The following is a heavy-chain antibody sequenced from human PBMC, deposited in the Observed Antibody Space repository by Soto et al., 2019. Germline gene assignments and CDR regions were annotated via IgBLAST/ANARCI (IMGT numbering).Heavy chain of an antibody. D-gene: IGHD3-22*01. Sequence: GESLKISCRTSGYRFTSYWIAWVRQMPGKGLEWMGIVFPSDSDTRYSPSFQGQVTISADRSTSTVFLQWASLKASDTAVYFCARKDKSGYFNWFDPWGQGTLVTVSS. CDR3: ARKDKSGYFNWFDP. V-gene: IGHV5-51*01. CDR1: GYRFTSYW. CDR2: VFPSDSDT. J-gene: IGHJ5*02.